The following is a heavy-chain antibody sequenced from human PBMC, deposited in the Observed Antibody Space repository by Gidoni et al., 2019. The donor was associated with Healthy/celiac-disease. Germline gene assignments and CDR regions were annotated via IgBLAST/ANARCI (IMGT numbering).Heavy chain of an antibody. CDR3: AKPFSSLIYGDPLGDFDY. CDR2: ISGSGGST. Sequence: EVQLLESGGGLVQPGGSLRLSCAASGFTFSSYAMSWVRQAPGKGLEWVSAISGSGGSTYYADSVKGRFTISRDNSKNTLYLQMNSLRAEDTAVYYCAKPFSSLIYGDPLGDFDYWGQGTLVTVSS. D-gene: IGHD4-17*01. J-gene: IGHJ4*02. CDR1: GFTFSSYA. V-gene: IGHV3-23*01.